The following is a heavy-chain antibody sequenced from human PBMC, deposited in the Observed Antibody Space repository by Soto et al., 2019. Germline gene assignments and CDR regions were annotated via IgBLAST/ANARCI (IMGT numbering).Heavy chain of an antibody. CDR2: INGGGDST. CDR1: GFTFSSYA. CDR3: ARGWTFDL. D-gene: IGHD1-1*01. Sequence: GVLKISCAASGFTFSSYAMSWVRQAPGKGLEWVSGINGGGDSTYFADSVRGRFTISRDNSKNTLFLQMNSLRAEDTAVYYCARGWTFDLWGQGTLVTVSS. V-gene: IGHV3-23*01. J-gene: IGHJ4*02.